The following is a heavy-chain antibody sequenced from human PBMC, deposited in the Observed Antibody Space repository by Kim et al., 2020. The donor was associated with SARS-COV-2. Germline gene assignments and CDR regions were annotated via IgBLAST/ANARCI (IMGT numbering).Heavy chain of an antibody. CDR2: ISSSSNYI. V-gene: IGHV3-21*01. CDR1: GFTFSSYS. D-gene: IGHD2-2*01. CDR3: GREPCSSTSCYFSYYYMDV. J-gene: IGHJ6*03. Sequence: GGSLRLSCAASGFTFSSYSMNWFRQAPGKGLEWVSSISSSSNYIYYADSVKGRFTISRDNAKNSLYLKMNILRAEDTAVYYCGREPCSSTSCYFSYYYMDVWGKGTTVTVSS.